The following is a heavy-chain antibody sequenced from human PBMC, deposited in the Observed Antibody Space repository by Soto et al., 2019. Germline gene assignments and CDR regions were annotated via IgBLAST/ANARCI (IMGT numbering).Heavy chain of an antibody. CDR2: IIPIFGTA. CDR3: ASLPYSGYDFIGWFDP. V-gene: IGHV1-69*01. Sequence: QVQLVQSGAEVKKPGSSVTVSCKASGGTFSSYAISWVRQAPGQGLEWMGGIIPIFGTANDAQKFQGRVTITADESTSTAYMELSSLSSEDTAVYYGASLPYSGYDFIGWFDPWGQGTLVTVSS. CDR1: GGTFSSYA. D-gene: IGHD5-12*01. J-gene: IGHJ5*02.